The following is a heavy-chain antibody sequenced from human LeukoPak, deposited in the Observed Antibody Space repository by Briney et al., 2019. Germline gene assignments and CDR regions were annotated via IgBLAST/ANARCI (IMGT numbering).Heavy chain of an antibody. D-gene: IGHD3-10*01. CDR3: ARGFKGGSGSFVLGY. V-gene: IGHV1-8*02. Sequence: GASVKVSCKASGYTFTGYYMHWVRQATGQGLEWMGWMNPNSGNTGYAQKFQGRVTMTRNTSISTAYMELSSLRSEDTVVYYCARGFKGGSGSFVLGYWGQGTLVTVSS. CDR2: MNPNSGNT. CDR1: GYTFTGYY. J-gene: IGHJ4*02.